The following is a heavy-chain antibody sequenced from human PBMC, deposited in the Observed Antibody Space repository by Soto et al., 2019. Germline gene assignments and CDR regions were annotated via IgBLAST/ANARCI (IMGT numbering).Heavy chain of an antibody. Sequence: PGGSLRLSCAASGFTFSSYAMSWVRQAPGKGLEWVSAISGSGGSTYYADSVKGRFTISRDNSKNTLYLQMNSLRAEDTAVYYCAKLRFLEWLPGWFDPWGQGTLVTVSS. CDR2: ISGSGGST. D-gene: IGHD3-3*01. J-gene: IGHJ5*02. CDR1: GFTFSSYA. CDR3: AKLRFLEWLPGWFDP. V-gene: IGHV3-23*01.